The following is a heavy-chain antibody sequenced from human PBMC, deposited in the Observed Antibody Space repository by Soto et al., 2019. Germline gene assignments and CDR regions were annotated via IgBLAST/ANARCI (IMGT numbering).Heavy chain of an antibody. V-gene: IGHV1-3*01. Sequence: VASVKVSCKASGYTFTSYAMHWVRQAPGQRLEWMGWINAGNGNTKYSQKFQGRVTITRDTSASTAYMELSSLRSEDTAVYYCARDQYSGILYYYGMDVWGQGTTVTSP. J-gene: IGHJ6*02. CDR2: INAGNGNT. CDR1: GYTFTSYA. D-gene: IGHD1-26*01. CDR3: ARDQYSGILYYYGMDV.